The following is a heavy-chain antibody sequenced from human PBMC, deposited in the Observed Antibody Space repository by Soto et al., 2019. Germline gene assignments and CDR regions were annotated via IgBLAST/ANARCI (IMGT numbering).Heavy chain of an antibody. CDR2: ISGSGDST. CDR1: GFTFSSYA. J-gene: IGHJ4*02. D-gene: IGHD2-15*01. Sequence: GGSLRLSCAASGFTFSSYAMNWVRQAPGKGLEWVSAISGSGDSTYYADSVKGRFTISRDNSKNTLYLQMNSLRAEDTAIYYCAKGACSGGSCHPEFDYWGQGTLVTVSS. V-gene: IGHV3-23*01. CDR3: AKGACSGGSCHPEFDY.